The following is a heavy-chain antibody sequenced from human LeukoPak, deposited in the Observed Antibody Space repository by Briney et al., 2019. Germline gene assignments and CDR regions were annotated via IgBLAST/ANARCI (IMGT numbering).Heavy chain of an antibody. D-gene: IGHD3-9*01. CDR1: GGSISSGAYY. CDR2: IYYSGIT. V-gene: IGHV4-31*03. Sequence: SETLSLTCTVSGGSISSGAYYWSWIRQYPGKGLEWFGYIYYSGITYYNPSLKSRVTISIDTSKNQFSLKLSSVTAADTAVYYCARQATEADIYFDYWGQGTLVTVSS. CDR3: ARQATEADIYFDY. J-gene: IGHJ4*02.